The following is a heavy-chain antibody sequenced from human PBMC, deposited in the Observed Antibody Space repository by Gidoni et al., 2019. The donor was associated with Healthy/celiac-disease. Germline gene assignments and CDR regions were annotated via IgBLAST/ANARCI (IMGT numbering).Heavy chain of an antibody. J-gene: IGHJ6*02. D-gene: IGHD6-13*01. CDR2: INHSGST. CDR1: GGSFSGYY. V-gene: IGHV4-34*01. Sequence: QLQLQQWRAGLLKPSETLSLTCAVYGGSFSGYYWSWIRQPPGKGLEWIGEINHSGSTNYNPSLKSRVTISVDTSKNQFSLKLSSVTDADTDVYYCARGGEAAAGTGGYYYYGMDVWGQGTTVTVSS. CDR3: ARGGEAAAGTGGYYYYGMDV.